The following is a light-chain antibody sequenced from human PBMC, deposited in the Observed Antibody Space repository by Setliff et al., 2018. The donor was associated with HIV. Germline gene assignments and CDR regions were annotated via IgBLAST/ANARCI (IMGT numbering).Light chain of an antibody. V-gene: IGLV2-23*02. CDR3: CSNTGSNTFV. CDR2: QVT. CDR1: SNDVGRYDL. Sequence: QSALAQPASVSGSPGQSITISCTGTSNDVGRYDLVSWYQQHPARAPKLIIYQVTRRPSGVSNRFSGSKSGNVASLTISGLQAEDEADYYCCSNTGSNTFVFGTGTKVTVL. J-gene: IGLJ1*01.